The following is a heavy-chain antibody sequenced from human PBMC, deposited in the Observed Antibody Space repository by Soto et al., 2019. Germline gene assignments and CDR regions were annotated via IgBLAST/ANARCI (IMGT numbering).Heavy chain of an antibody. CDR3: AKDGHWLDAHLDY. CDR2: SSASGRST. J-gene: IGHJ4*02. D-gene: IGHD6-19*01. CDR1: GLTFSIYA. Sequence: GGSLRLSCAASGLTFSIYAMSWVRQAPGNGLEWVSISSASGRSTYHAESVKGRFTISRDNSKNTLYLQMTRLRVEDTAVYFCAKDGHWLDAHLDYCAQGALVTVSS. V-gene: IGHV3-23*01.